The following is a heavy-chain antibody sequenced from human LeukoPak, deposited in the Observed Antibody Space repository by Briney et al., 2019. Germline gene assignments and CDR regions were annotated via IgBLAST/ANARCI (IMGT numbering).Heavy chain of an antibody. V-gene: IGHV3-72*01. D-gene: IGHD1/OR15-1a*01. CDR3: GRIAINANNGMDV. Sequence: PGGPLKFSCEAPGFSLSNNTLAWFGRAPGKGRSWVGGSRNKASSYTTEYAASVEGRFTISRDVSESSLYLQMNSLRTEDTAVYYCGRIAINANNGMDVWGQGTTVTVSS. J-gene: IGHJ6*02. CDR1: GFSLSNNT. CDR2: SRNKASSYTT.